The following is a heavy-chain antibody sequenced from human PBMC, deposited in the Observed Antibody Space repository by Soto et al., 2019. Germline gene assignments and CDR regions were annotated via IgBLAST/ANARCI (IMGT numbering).Heavy chain of an antibody. J-gene: IGHJ6*02. CDR1: GFTFSSYG. D-gene: IGHD3-22*01. CDR2: VWYDGSNK. Sequence: QPGGSLRLSRAASGFTFSSYGMHCFRQAPGNGVDSRAVVWYDGSNKYYADSVKGRFTISRDNSKNTLYLQMNSLRAEDTAVYYCARDKIGRKVYYYYGMDVWGQGTTVTVSS. CDR3: ARDKIGRKVYYYYGMDV. V-gene: IGHV3-33*01.